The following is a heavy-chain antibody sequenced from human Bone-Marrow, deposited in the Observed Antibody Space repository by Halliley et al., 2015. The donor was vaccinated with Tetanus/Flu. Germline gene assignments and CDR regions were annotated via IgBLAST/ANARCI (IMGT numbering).Heavy chain of an antibody. CDR2: IYYSGTT. CDR1: GFSIGSGGYY. J-gene: IGHJ4*02. D-gene: IGHD3-10*01. CDR3: ARGHSYGSGSYYAQD. Sequence: TLSLTCAVSGFSIGSGGYYWSWIRQHPGKGLEWIGYIYYSGTTYYNPSLKSRVTMSVDTPKNQFSLKLTSVTAADTAVFYCARGHSYGSGSYYAQDWGQGTLVTVSS. V-gene: IGHV4-31*11.